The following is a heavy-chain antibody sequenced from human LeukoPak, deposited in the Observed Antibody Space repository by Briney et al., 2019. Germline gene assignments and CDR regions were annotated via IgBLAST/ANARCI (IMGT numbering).Heavy chain of an antibody. V-gene: IGHV4-4*02. CDR1: GRTISSSRW. CDR2: IYHSGST. D-gene: IGHD5-12*01. Sequence: SGTLSLNCAVPGRTISSSRWWSWVRQPPGKGQEWIGEIYHSGSTNYNPSLKSRVTISVDKSKNQFSLKLSSVTAADTAVYYCARAPGYSGYGFFDYWGQGTLVTVSS. J-gene: IGHJ4*02. CDR3: ARAPGYSGYGFFDY.